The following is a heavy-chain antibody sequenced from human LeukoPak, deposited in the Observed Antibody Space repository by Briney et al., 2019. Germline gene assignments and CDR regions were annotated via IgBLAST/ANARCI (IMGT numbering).Heavy chain of an antibody. J-gene: IGHJ6*02. Sequence: ASVKVSCKASGYTFTSYYMHWVRQAPGQGLEWMGIINPSGGSTSYAQKFQGRVTITRDTSASTAYMELSSLRSEDTAVYYCARGRLVPAAIRLLFGMDVWGQGTTVTVSS. CDR2: INPSGGST. CDR3: ARGRLVPAAIRLLFGMDV. D-gene: IGHD2-2*01. V-gene: IGHV1-46*01. CDR1: GYTFTSYY.